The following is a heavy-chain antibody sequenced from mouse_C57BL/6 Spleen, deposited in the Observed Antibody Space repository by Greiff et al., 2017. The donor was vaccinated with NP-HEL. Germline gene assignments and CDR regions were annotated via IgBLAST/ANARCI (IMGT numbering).Heavy chain of an antibody. V-gene: IGHV1-82*01. CDR2: IYPGDGDT. D-gene: IGHD3-3*01. Sequence: VMLVESGPELVKPGASVKISCKASGYAFSSSWMNWVKQRPGKGLEWIGRIYPGDGDTNYNGKFKGKATLTADTSSSTAYMQLSSLTSEDSAVYFCAREDGDAWYFDVWGTGTTVTVSS. J-gene: IGHJ1*03. CDR1: GYAFSSSW. CDR3: AREDGDAWYFDV.